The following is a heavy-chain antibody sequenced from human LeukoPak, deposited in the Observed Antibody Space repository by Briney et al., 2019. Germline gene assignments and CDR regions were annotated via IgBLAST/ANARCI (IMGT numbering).Heavy chain of an antibody. Sequence: PGGSLRLSCAASGFTFSNYGMTCVRQAPGKTLEWVSTIVGRNGDTYYTDSVKGRLTISRDISKNSVYLQMSSLRGDDTAVYYCAKYGVVLPPGSHIPHWFDFWGQGSLVTVSS. D-gene: IGHD2-15*01. CDR3: AKYGVVLPPGSHIPHWFDF. CDR1: GFTFSNYG. J-gene: IGHJ5*01. CDR2: IVGRNGDT. V-gene: IGHV3-23*01.